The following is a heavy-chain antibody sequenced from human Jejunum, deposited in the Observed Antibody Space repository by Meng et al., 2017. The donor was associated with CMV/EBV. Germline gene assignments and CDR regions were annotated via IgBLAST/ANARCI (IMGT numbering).Heavy chain of an antibody. D-gene: IGHD4-11*01. CDR2: VSNAGATT. CDR1: GSTIRTYP. CDR3: ARENDYTNYFDS. V-gene: IGHV3-30-3*01. J-gene: IGHJ4*02. Sequence: SGSTIRTYPIPWVRQAPGEGLGWVAGVSNAGATTYQAGSVRGRFSISRDNSKNTVYLQMNSLRREDTAVYFCARENDYTNYFDSWGRGTLVTVSS.